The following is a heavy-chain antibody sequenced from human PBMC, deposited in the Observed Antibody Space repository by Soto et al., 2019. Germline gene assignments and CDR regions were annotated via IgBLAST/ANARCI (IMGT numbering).Heavy chain of an antibody. V-gene: IGHV3-33*01. CDR3: ARSFYGDYDYYGMDV. CDR2: RWSDGSNK. CDR1: GFTFSSYA. J-gene: IGHJ6*04. D-gene: IGHD4-17*01. Sequence: QVQLVESGGGVIQPGRSLRLSCAASGFTFSSYALHWVRQAPGKGLEWVALRWSDGSNKYSADSVNGRFTISRHNSKNTLYLQMNSLRAEDTAVYYCARSFYGDYDYYGMDVWGKGTTVTVAS.